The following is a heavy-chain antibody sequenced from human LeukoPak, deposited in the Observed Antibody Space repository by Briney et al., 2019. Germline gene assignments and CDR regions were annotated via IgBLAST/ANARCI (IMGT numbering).Heavy chain of an antibody. Sequence: PGGSLRLSCAASGFTFSKTWMAWARQAPGKRPEWVAYINPDGSETNSVDSVRGRFTVSRDNAKNSLYLQMNSLRAEDTAVYYCARRARGWPPDYWGQGTLVTVSS. CDR1: GFTFSKTW. CDR3: ARRARGWPPDY. J-gene: IGHJ4*02. V-gene: IGHV3-7*03. CDR2: INPDGSET. D-gene: IGHD6-19*01.